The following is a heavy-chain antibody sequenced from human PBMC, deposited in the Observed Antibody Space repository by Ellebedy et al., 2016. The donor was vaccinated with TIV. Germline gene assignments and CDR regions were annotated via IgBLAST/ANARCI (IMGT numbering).Heavy chain of an antibody. CDR3: ARWFGELLYVRWFDP. D-gene: IGHD3-10*01. CDR1: GGSISSSSNY. J-gene: IGHJ5*02. V-gene: IGHV4-39*01. Sequence: SETLSLTCTVSGGSISSSSNYWGWIRQPPGTGLEWIGSIYYSGSTYYNPSLKSRGTISVDTSKSQFSLKLTSVTAADTAVYYCARWFGELLYVRWFDPWGQGTLVTVSS. CDR2: IYYSGST.